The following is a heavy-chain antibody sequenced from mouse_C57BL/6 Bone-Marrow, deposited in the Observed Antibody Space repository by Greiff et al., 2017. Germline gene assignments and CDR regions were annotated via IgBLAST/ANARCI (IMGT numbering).Heavy chain of an antibody. D-gene: IGHD1-1*01. CDR2: ISSGSSTI. J-gene: IGHJ4*01. Sequence: EVKLVEPGGGLVKPGGSLKLSCAASGFTFSDYGMHWVRQAPEKGLEWVAYISSGSSTIYYADTVKGRCTISRDNAKNNLFLQMTSLRSEDTARYYCALYYASVYYAMDYWGQGTTGTVSS. CDR3: ALYYASVYYAMDY. V-gene: IGHV5-17*01. CDR1: GFTFSDYG.